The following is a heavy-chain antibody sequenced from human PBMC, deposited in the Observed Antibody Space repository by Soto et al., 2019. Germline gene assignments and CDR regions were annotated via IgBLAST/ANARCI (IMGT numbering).Heavy chain of an antibody. J-gene: IGHJ4*02. CDR2: IWYDGSNK. V-gene: IGHV3-33*01. CDR1: GFTFSSYG. D-gene: IGHD3-16*01. Sequence: VQLVESGGGVVQPGRSLRLSCAASGFTFSSYGMHWVRQAPGKGLEWVAVIWYDGSNKYYADSVKGRFTISRDNSKNPLYLQMNSLRAEDTVVYYCERDRWGSEGLGDYLGQGTLVTVSS. CDR3: ERDRWGSEGLGDY.